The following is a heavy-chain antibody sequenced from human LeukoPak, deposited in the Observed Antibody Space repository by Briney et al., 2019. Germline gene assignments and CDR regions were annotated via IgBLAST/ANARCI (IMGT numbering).Heavy chain of an antibody. D-gene: IGHD3-10*01. J-gene: IGHJ4*02. Sequence: GGSLRLSCAASGFTFSSYSMNWVRQAPGKGLEWVSSIGSSSSYIYYADSVKGRFTISRDNAKNSLYLQMNSLRAEDTAVYYCARAGFTFSDYFGSFFDYWGQGTLVTVSS. V-gene: IGHV3-21*01. CDR2: IGSSSSYI. CDR3: ARAGFTFSDYFGSFFDY. CDR1: GFTFSSYS.